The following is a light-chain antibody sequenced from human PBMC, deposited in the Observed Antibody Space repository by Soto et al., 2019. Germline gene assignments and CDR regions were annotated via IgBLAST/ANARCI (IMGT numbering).Light chain of an antibody. CDR1: QSINSF. CDR2: AAS. V-gene: IGKV1-39*01. CDR3: QQSYSTPPWT. Sequence: DIQMTQSPSSLSASVGDRDTITCRASQSINSFLNWYQQKPGKAPKLLIYAASSLESGVPSRFSGSGSGTDFTLTISSLQPEDFATYYCQQSYSTPPWTFGQGTKVEIK. J-gene: IGKJ1*01.